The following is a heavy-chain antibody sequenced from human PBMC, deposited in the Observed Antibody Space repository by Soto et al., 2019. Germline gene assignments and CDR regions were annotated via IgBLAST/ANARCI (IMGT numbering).Heavy chain of an antibody. CDR2: ISGSGGST. D-gene: IGHD2-15*01. Sequence: GGSLRLSCAASGFTFSSYAMSWVRQAPGKGLEWVSAISGSGGSTYYADSVKGGFTISRDNPKNTLYLQMNSLRAEDTAVYYCAKSRSKNFDCSGGSCYGTSFDYWGQGTLVTVSS. CDR3: AKSRSKNFDCSGGSCYGTSFDY. J-gene: IGHJ4*02. CDR1: GFTFSSYA. V-gene: IGHV3-23*01.